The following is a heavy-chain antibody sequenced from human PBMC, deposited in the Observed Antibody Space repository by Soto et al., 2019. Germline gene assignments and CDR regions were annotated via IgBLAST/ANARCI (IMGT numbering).Heavy chain of an antibody. Sequence: QVQLVQSGAEVKKPGASVKVSCKASGYTFTSYDINWVRQATGQGLEWMGWMNANSGNTGYAQKLQGRVTMTSNTPISTAYKELSSLRSEDTAVYYCARGSDILIFTDYWGQGTLVTVSS. CDR2: MNANSGNT. CDR1: GYTFTSYD. CDR3: ARGSDILIFTDY. V-gene: IGHV1-8*01. J-gene: IGHJ4*02. D-gene: IGHD3-9*01.